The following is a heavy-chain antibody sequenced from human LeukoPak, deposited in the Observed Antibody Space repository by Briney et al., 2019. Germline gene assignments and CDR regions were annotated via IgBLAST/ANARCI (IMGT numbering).Heavy chain of an antibody. J-gene: IGHJ4*02. V-gene: IGHV3-48*03. D-gene: IGHD3-10*01. Sequence: GGSLRLSCAASEFTFSIYEMNWVRQAPGKGLEWVSYISSSGSTIYYADSVKGRFTISRDNAKNSLYLQMNRLRAEDSAVYYCARDYFGSGSYRGSAFDYWGQGTLVTVSS. CDR2: ISSSGSTI. CDR3: ARDYFGSGSYRGSAFDY. CDR1: EFTFSIYE.